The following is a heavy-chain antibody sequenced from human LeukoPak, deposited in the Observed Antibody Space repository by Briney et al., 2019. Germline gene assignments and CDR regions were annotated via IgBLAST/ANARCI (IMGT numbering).Heavy chain of an antibody. CDR1: GGSISSYY. J-gene: IGHJ6*02. CDR3: AREALQDPSMDV. CDR2: IHYSGST. D-gene: IGHD4-11*01. Sequence: SETLSLTCTVSGGSISSYYWSWIRQPPGKGLEWIGYIHYSGSTNYNPSLKSRVTISVDTSKNQFSLKLSSVTAADTAVYYCAREALQDPSMDVWGQGTTVTVSS. V-gene: IGHV4-59*12.